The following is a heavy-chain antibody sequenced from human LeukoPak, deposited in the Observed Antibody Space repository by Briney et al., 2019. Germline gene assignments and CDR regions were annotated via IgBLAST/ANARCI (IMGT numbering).Heavy chain of an antibody. CDR1: GFTVSEYD. CDR2: IGLVGDT. CDR3: LRDYHGMDV. V-gene: IGHV3-13*01. D-gene: IGHD3-16*02. J-gene: IGHJ6*02. Sequence: QAGGSLRLSCAASGFTVSEYDMHWVRQATGKGLEWVSAIGLVGDTYYLGSVKGRFTMSRDNANNKVHLQMNSLRDGDTGVYYCLRDYHGMDVWGQGTTVIVSS.